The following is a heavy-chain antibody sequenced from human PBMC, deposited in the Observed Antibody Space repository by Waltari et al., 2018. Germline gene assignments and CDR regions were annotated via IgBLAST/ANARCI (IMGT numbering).Heavy chain of an antibody. D-gene: IGHD2-2*01. V-gene: IGHV1-69*08. J-gene: IGHJ5*02. CDR2: IIPILGIA. Sequence: QVQLVQSGAEVNKPGSSVKVSCKASGGTFSSYTISWVRQAPGQGLEWMGRIIPILGIANYAQKFQGRVTITADKSTSTAYMELSSLRSEDTAVYYCARENVVPAAMPTSEFDPWGQGTLVTVSS. CDR3: ARENVVPAAMPTSEFDP. CDR1: GGTFSSYT.